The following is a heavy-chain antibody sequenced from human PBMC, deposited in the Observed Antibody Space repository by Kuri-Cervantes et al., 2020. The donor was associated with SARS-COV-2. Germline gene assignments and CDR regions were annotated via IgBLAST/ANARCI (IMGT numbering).Heavy chain of an antibody. CDR2: ISYDGSNK. J-gene: IGHJ4*02. D-gene: IGHD1-26*01. Sequence: GGSLRLSCAATGFTFSSNAMIWVRQAPGKGLERVAVISYDGSNKYYADSVKGRFTISRDNSKNTLYLQMNSLRAEDTAVYYCARPYSGSYSTHIDYWGQGTLVTVSS. V-gene: IGHV3-30-3*01. CDR1: GFTFSSNA. CDR3: ARPYSGSYSTHIDY.